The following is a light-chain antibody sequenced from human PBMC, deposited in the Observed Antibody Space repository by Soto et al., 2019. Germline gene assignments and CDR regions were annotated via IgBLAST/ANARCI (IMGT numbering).Light chain of an antibody. CDR1: RSISTY. CDR2: DAS. Sequence: DIQMTQSPSSLSASVGDRVTITCRASRSISTYLNWYQQQPGKAPKLLIYDASSLQSGVPPRFSGSGSGTDFALTITSLQAEDFATYYCQQLRSYPSTFGGGTKVDIK. J-gene: IGKJ4*01. V-gene: IGKV1-39*01. CDR3: QQLRSYPST.